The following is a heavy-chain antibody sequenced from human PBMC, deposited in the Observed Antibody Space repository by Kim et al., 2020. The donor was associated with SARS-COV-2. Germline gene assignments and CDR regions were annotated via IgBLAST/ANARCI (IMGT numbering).Heavy chain of an antibody. J-gene: IGHJ4*02. CDR3: ARVVPPQWVPKE. Sequence: SVKVSCKASGGTFSSYAISWVRQAPGQGLEWMGGIIPIFGTANYAQKFQGRVTITADESTSTAYMELSSLRSEDTAVYYCARVVPPQWVPKEWGQGTLVTVSS. V-gene: IGHV1-69*13. CDR1: GGTFSSYA. CDR2: IIPIFGTA. D-gene: IGHD1-26*01.